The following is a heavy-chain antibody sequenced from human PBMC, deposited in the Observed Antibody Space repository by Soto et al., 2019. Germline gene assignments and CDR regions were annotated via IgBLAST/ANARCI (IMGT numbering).Heavy chain of an antibody. CDR2: IYWDGDK. D-gene: IGHD3-3*01. J-gene: IGHJ5*02. V-gene: IGHV2-5*02. CDR1: GFSLSTSGVG. Sequence: SGPTLVNPTQTLTLTCTFSGFSLSTSGVGVGWIRQPPGKALEWLALIYWDGDKRYSPSLKSRLNITKDTSNNQVVHTTTNLDPVETGTYYGDHTSRSERITFFGVVTGLGWFDPWGQGTLVTVSS. CDR3: DHTSRSERITFFGVVTGLGWFDP.